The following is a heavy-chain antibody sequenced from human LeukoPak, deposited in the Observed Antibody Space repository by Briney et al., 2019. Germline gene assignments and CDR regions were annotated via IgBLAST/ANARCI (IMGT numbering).Heavy chain of an antibody. V-gene: IGHV3-7*01. CDR1: GFAFSSDW. CDR3: ARVGGDYDYVWGTYRLDY. D-gene: IGHD3-16*02. J-gene: IGHJ4*02. Sequence: GGCLRLSCAASGFAFSSDWMSWGRRAPGEGVGWVANIKQDGSEKYYVDAVKGRFTISRDKAKNSLYLQMNSLRAEDTAVYYCARVGGDYDYVWGTYRLDYWGQGILVTVSS. CDR2: IKQDGSEK.